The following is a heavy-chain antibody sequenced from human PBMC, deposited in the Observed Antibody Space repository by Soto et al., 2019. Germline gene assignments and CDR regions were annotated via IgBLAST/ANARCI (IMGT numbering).Heavy chain of an antibody. V-gene: IGHV3-23*01. CDR2: LGATGGST. CDR3: AKDQWIAAPGILDS. Sequence: EVQLLESGGGLVQPGGSLRLSCAASGFTFTYSAMSWVRQAPGKGLEWVSALGATGGSTYYADSVKGRFTISGDNSRSTVFLQMNSLRAEDTAVYYCAKDQWIAAPGILDSWGQGTLGTVSS. CDR1: GFTFTYSA. J-gene: IGHJ4*02. D-gene: IGHD6-13*01.